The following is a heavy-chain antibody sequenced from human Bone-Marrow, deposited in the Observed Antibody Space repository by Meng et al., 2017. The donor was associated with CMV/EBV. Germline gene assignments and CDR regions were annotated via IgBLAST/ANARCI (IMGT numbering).Heavy chain of an antibody. CDR2: MNHRRSA. CDR3: VRGRGRLDY. D-gene: IGHD3-10*01. Sequence: SETLSLTCAVYGESFSGYYWTWIRQSPGKGLEWIGEMNHRRSANYNPPLKSRATISEDKSKSQFSMKLNSLTAADTAVYYCVRGRGRLDYWGQGMLVTVSS. V-gene: IGHV4-34*01. J-gene: IGHJ4*02. CDR1: GESFSGYY.